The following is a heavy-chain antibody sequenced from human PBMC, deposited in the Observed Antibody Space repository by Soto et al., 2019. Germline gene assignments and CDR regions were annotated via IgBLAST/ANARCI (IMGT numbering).Heavy chain of an antibody. Sequence: QVQLVESGGGVVQPGKSLRLSCAASGFTFSSYAMHWVRQAPGKGLECVAVIWYDGSKKYYADSVTGRFTISRDTSTNTLYLQMNSLRVEDTAVYYCARADTALVGLYFFDYWGQGTLVTVSS. D-gene: IGHD5-18*01. J-gene: IGHJ4*02. CDR1: GFTFSSYA. CDR2: IWYDGSKK. CDR3: ARADTALVGLYFFDY. V-gene: IGHV3-33*01.